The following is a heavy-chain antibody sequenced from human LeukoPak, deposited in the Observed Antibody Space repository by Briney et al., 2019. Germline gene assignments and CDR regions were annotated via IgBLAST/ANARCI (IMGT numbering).Heavy chain of an antibody. CDR1: GGSMSGISYY. Sequence: SETLSLTCIVSGGSMSGISYYWGWIRQSPGKGLEWIGSIYYSESTLYNPSLKSRVTLSIDMSKNQFSLKLRSVTAADTAVYYCARDYSSMYFDYWGQGTLVTVSS. V-gene: IGHV4-39*07. D-gene: IGHD2-2*01. CDR2: IYYSEST. J-gene: IGHJ4*02. CDR3: ARDYSSMYFDY.